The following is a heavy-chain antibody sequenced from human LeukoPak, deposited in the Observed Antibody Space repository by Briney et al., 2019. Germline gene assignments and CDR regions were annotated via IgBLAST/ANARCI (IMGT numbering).Heavy chain of an antibody. Sequence: SQTLSLTCTVSGGSISSGTYYWSWIRQHPGKGLEWIGHIYYSGSTYYISSLKSRLTISIDTSKNQFSLKLSSVTAADTAVYYCARNTFNWNSFDIWGHGTMVTVSS. D-gene: IGHD1-7*01. CDR1: GGSISSGTYY. CDR2: IYYSGST. J-gene: IGHJ3*02. V-gene: IGHV4-31*03. CDR3: ARNTFNWNSFDI.